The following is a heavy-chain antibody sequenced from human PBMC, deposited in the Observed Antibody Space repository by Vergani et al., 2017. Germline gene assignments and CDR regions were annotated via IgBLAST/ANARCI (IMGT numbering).Heavy chain of an antibody. J-gene: IGHJ4*02. CDR3: AKGNNVLGSSWGG. V-gene: IGHV3-23*01. Sequence: EVQLLESGGGLVQPGGSLRLSCAASGFTFSSYAMSWVRQAPGKGREWVSAISGSGGSTYYADSVKGRFTISRDNSKNTLYLQMNTLRAEDTAVYYCAKGNNVLGSSWGGWGQGTLVTVSS. CDR1: GFTFSSYA. CDR2: ISGSGGST. D-gene: IGHD6-13*01.